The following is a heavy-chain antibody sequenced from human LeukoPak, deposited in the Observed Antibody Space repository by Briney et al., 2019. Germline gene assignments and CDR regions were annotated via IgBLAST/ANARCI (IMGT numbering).Heavy chain of an antibody. CDR2: ITGDSGAT. CDR1: GFTFSSYA. D-gene: IGHD4-17*01. CDR3: AKDPNGDHVGAFDS. V-gene: IGHV3-23*01. Sequence: GGSLRLSCAASGFTFSSYAMSWVRQAPGKGLEWVSSITGDSGATSYADSVKGRFTVYRDNSINTLYLQMNSLRAGDTAVYYCAKDPNGDHVGAFDSWGQGTLVTVSS. J-gene: IGHJ3*01.